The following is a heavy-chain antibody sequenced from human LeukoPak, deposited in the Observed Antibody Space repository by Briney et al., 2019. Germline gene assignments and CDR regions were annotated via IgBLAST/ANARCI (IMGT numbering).Heavy chain of an antibody. D-gene: IGHD3-9*01. J-gene: IGHJ4*02. V-gene: IGHV1-2*02. Sequence: ASVKVSCKTSGYSFNYYYLHWVRQAPGQGLEWMGWINPNSGRTHYAPKFQGRVTLTTYTSITTAYMELSSLISGDTALYYCARDSSDIVTGYYHFWGQGTLVTVSS. CDR3: ARDSSDIVTGYYHF. CDR1: GYSFNYYY. CDR2: INPNSGRT.